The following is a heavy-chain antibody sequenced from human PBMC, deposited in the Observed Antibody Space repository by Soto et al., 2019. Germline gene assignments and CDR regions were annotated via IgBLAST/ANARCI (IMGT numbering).Heavy chain of an antibody. Sequence: GASVKVPCKASGGTFSSYAISWVRQAPGQGLEWMGGIIPIFGTANYAQKFQGRVTITADESTSTAYMELSSLRSEDTAVYYCARPRGSGFDYWGQGTLVTVSS. V-gene: IGHV1-69*13. CDR3: ARPRGSGFDY. CDR2: IIPIFGTA. J-gene: IGHJ4*02. D-gene: IGHD1-26*01. CDR1: GGTFSSYA.